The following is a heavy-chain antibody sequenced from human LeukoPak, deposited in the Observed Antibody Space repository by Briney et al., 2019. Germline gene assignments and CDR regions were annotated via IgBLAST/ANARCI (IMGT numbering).Heavy chain of an antibody. CDR1: GYTFTSYY. CDR2: INPSGGST. CDR3: ARDPRGRDGYNTKYYFDY. J-gene: IGHJ4*02. V-gene: IGHV1-46*01. Sequence: ASVKVSCKASGYTFTSYYMHWVRQAPGQGLEWMGIINPSGGSTSYAQKFQGRVTMTRDTSTSTVYMELSSLRSEDTAVYYCARDPRGRDGYNTKYYFDYWGQGTLVTVSS. D-gene: IGHD5-24*01.